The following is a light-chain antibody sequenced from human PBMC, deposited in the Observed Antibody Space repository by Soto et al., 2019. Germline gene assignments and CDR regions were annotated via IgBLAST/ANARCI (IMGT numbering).Light chain of an antibody. CDR3: SSYTSSSTYV. CDR1: ISYVGGYNY. V-gene: IGLV2-14*03. J-gene: IGLJ1*01. Sequence: QSVLTQPASVSGSPGQSISISCTGTISYVGGYNYVSWYQQHPGKAPKLTIYDVSNRPSGVSNRFSGSKSGNTASLTISGLQAEDEADYYCSSYTSSSTYVFGTGTKVTVL. CDR2: DVS.